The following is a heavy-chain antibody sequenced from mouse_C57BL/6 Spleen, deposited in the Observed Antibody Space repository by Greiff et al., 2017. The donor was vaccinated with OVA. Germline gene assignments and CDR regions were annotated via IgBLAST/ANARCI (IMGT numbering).Heavy chain of an antibody. CDR3: ASLIYDGYYFDY. J-gene: IGHJ2*01. CDR2: ISDGGSYT. CDR1: GFTFSSYA. D-gene: IGHD2-3*01. V-gene: IGHV5-4*03. Sequence: EVKVVESGGGLVKPGGSLKLSCAASGFTFSSYAMSWVRQTPEKRLEWVATISDGGSYTYYPDNVKGRFTISRDNAKNNLYLQMSHLKSEDTAMYYCASLIYDGYYFDYWGQGTTLTVSS.